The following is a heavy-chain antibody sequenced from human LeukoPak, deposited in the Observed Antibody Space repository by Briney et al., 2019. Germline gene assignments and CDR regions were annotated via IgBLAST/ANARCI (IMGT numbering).Heavy chain of an antibody. J-gene: IGHJ4*02. CDR1: GFTFSSYT. D-gene: IGHD3-10*01. Sequence: GGSLRLSCAASGFTFSSYTMNWVRQAPGKGLEWVSYIGSSSDTIYYADSVKGRFTISRDNAKNSLYLQMNSLRAEDTAVYYCARGSLVHYYGSGSYRIRAGFDYWGQGTLVTVSS. CDR3: ARGSLVHYYGSGSYRIRAGFDY. CDR2: IGSSSDTI. V-gene: IGHV3-48*04.